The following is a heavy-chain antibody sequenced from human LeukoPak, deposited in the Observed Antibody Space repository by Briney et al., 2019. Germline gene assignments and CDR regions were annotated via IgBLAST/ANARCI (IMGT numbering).Heavy chain of an antibody. CDR2: ISHHGTAT. CDR1: GFSISESG. J-gene: IGHJ4*02. CDR3: AKCSSNNCLFGY. D-gene: IGHD2-2*01. Sequence: GGSLRLSCAVSGFSISESGMHWVRQAPGKGLEWVAMISHHGTATYYGDSVRGRFTVSRDNSRNTLYLQMNSLRAEDTALYYCAKCSSNNCLFGYWGQGTLVTVSS. V-gene: IGHV3-30*18.